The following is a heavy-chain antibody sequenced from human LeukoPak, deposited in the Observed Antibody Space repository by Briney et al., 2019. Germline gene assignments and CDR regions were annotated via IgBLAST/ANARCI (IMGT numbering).Heavy chain of an antibody. Sequence: PGGSLRLSCAASGFTFSSYGMHWVRQAPGKGLEWVAIISYDGSNKYYADSVKGRFTISRDNSKNTLYLQMNSLRAEDTAVYYCAKPGRNSEYSYDPWYFDLWGRGTLVTVS. CDR3: AKPGRNSEYSYDPWYFDL. CDR1: GFTFSSYG. V-gene: IGHV3-30*18. J-gene: IGHJ2*01. D-gene: IGHD5-18*01. CDR2: ISYDGSNK.